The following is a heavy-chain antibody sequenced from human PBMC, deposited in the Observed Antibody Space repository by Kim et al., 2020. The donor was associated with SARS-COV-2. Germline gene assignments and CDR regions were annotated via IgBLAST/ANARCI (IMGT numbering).Heavy chain of an antibody. Sequence: STHYTPALKSRVTISVDTAKNPLSQKLSSVTAADTAVYYCASTDYGDFDYWGQGTLGTVSS. CDR2: ST. J-gene: IGHJ4*02. CDR3: ASTDYGDFDY. V-gene: IGHV4-34*01. D-gene: IGHD4-17*01.